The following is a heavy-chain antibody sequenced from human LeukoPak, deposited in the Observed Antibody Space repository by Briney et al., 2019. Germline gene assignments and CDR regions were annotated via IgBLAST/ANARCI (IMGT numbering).Heavy chain of an antibody. CDR2: IYYSGST. J-gene: IGHJ5*02. CDR3: ARSWHEYSNSSDWFDP. D-gene: IGHD6-6*01. V-gene: IGHV4-59*08. CDR1: GGSISSYY. Sequence: SETLSLTCTVSGGSISSYYWSWIRQPPGKGLEWIGYIYYSGSTNYNPSLKSRVTISVDTSKNQFSLKLSSVTAADTAVYYCARSWHEYSNSSDWFDPWGQGTLVTVSS.